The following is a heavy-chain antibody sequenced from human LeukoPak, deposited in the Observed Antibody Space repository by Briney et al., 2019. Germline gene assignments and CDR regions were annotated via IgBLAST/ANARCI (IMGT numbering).Heavy chain of an antibody. CDR1: GYTFTGYY. J-gene: IGHJ4*02. V-gene: IGHV1-2*02. Sequence: GASVKVSCKASGYTFTGYYMHWVRQAPGQGLEWMGWINPNSGDTNYAQKLQGRVTMTTDTSTSTAYMELRSLRSDDTAVYYCARDGNFIAVAGIEGYFDYWGQGTLVTVSS. CDR3: ARDGNFIAVAGIEGYFDY. D-gene: IGHD6-19*01. CDR2: INPNSGDT.